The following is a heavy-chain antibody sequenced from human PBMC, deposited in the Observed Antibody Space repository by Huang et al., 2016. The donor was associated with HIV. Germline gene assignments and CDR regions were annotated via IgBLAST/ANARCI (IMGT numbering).Heavy chain of an antibody. V-gene: IGHV4-39*01. D-gene: IGHD2-21*02. CDR1: GVSISNSRYY. CDR3: SRQDEKGYCAGDCSNHYYFGLDV. Sequence: QLQLQESGPGLVKPSETLSLTCTVSGVSISNSRYYWGWLRHPPGTGLDYFGRIYYSGSTFYNPSLKSRITMSSDSSKNQFSLKLNSVTAADTAVYYCSRQDEKGYCAGDCSNHYYFGLDVWGHGTTVTVS. J-gene: IGHJ6*02. CDR2: IYYSGST.